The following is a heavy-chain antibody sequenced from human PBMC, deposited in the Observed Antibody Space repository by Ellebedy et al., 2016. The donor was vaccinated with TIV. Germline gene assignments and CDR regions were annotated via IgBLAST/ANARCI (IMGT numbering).Heavy chain of an antibody. CDR3: AKIDPWQPIDD. CDR2: VYYSGSP. V-gene: IGHV4-39*02. Sequence: MPSETLSLTCNVSGGSLSTPRYYWAWIRQPPGKGLEWIGSVYYSGSPYYNPSFRSRVTLSAYTSKNHFSLSLRTVTAADTAVYYCAKIDPWQPIDDWGQGILVTVSS. J-gene: IGHJ4*02. CDR1: GGSLSTPRYY. D-gene: IGHD2-21*01.